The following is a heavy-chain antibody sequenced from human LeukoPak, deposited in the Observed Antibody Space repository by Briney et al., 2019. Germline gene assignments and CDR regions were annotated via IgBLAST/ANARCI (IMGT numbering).Heavy chain of an antibody. V-gene: IGHV3-7*01. J-gene: IGHJ4*02. Sequence: GGSLRLSCAASGFTFSDHFMSWVRQAPGKGLEWVANIKQDGSEKYYVDSVKGRFTISRDNAKNSLYLQMNSLRAEDTAVYYCARRRYSGSSQHFDYWGQGTLVTVSS. D-gene: IGHD1-26*01. CDR1: GFTFSDHF. CDR3: ARRRYSGSSQHFDY. CDR2: IKQDGSEK.